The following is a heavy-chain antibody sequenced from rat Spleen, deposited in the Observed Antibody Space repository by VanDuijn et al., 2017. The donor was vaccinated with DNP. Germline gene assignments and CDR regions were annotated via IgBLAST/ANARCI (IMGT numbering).Heavy chain of an antibody. V-gene: IGHV5-25*01. J-gene: IGHJ1*01. CDR1: GFIFSNYY. CDR3: ARGSTSIYWYFDF. Sequence: EVQLVESGGGLVQPGRSLKLSCAASGFIFSNYYMAWVRQAPRKGLEWVAAISPRGSRTYYPDSMKGRFTISRDDAKSSLYLQMNSLKSEDTATYYCARGSTSIYWYFDFWGPGTMVTVSS. CDR2: ISPRGSRT. D-gene: IGHD3-1*01.